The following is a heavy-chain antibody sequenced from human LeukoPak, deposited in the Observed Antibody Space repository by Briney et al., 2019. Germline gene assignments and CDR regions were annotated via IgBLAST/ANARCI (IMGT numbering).Heavy chain of an antibody. CDR2: FHNSGTS. J-gene: IGHJ4*02. V-gene: IGHV4-59*01. CDR1: DDSISYYY. D-gene: IGHD3-16*01. Sequence: SETLSLTCTVSDDSISYYYRGWLRQPPGKGLEWIGYFHNSGTSTYNPSLKSRVTISADTSKNQFSLKLNSLTTADTAVYYCTRGAGWLIDYWGQGILVTVSS. CDR3: TRGAGWLIDY.